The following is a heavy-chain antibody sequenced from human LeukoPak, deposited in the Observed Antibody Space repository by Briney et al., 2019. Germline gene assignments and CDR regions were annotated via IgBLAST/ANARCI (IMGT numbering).Heavy chain of an antibody. V-gene: IGHV3-21*01. CDR1: GFTFSSYN. D-gene: IGHD3-22*01. CDR2: ISSSSGYI. CDR3: ARDRYYYDSRGYSLDY. J-gene: IGHJ4*02. Sequence: PGGSLRLSCAASGFTFSSYNMNWVRQAPGKGLEWVSPISSSSGYIYYADSVKGRFTISRDNAKNSLYLQMNSLKAEDTAVYYCARDRYYYDSRGYSLDYWGQRTLVTVSS.